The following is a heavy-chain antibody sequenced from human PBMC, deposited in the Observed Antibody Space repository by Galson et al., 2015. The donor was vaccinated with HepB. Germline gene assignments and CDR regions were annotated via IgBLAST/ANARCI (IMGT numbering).Heavy chain of an antibody. D-gene: IGHD4-17*01. Sequence: SVKVSCKASGGTFSSYAISWVRQAPGQGLEWMGGIIPIFGTANYAQKFQSRVTITADESTSTAYMELSSLRSEDTAVYYCARDGTVTKDYYYYGMDVWGQGTTVTVSS. J-gene: IGHJ6*02. V-gene: IGHV1-69*13. CDR3: ARDGTVTKDYYYYGMDV. CDR2: IIPIFGTA. CDR1: GGTFSSYA.